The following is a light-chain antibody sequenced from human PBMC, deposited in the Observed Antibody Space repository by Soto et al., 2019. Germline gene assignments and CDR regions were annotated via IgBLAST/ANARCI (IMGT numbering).Light chain of an antibody. Sequence: IQMTQSPSTLSASVGDRVTITCRASHNIERWMAWYQQKPGKAPSLLIFDASTLHSGVPSRFSGSGSGTEFTLTISSLQPDDFATYYCQQYDTYPLTFGGGTRVELK. CDR3: QQYDTYPLT. J-gene: IGKJ4*01. CDR2: DAS. V-gene: IGKV1-5*01. CDR1: HNIERW.